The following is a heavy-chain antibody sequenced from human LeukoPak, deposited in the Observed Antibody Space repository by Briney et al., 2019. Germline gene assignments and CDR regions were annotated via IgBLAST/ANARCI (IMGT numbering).Heavy chain of an antibody. CDR1: GGSISSGGYS. V-gene: IGHV4-30-4*07. CDR2: IYYSGST. D-gene: IGHD2-15*01. Sequence: PSETLSLTCAVSGGSISSGGYSWSWIRQPPGKGLEWIGYIYYSGSTYYNPSLKSRVTISVDTSKNQFSLKLSSVTAADTAVYYCATVIVVVVAATPDYYYYYMDVWGKGTTVTISS. CDR3: ATVIVVVVAATPDYYYYYMDV. J-gene: IGHJ6*03.